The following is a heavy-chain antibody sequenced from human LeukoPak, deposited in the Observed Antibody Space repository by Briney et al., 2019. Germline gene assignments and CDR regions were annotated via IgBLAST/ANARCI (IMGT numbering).Heavy chain of an antibody. Sequence: SETLSLTCAVYGGSFSGYYWSWIRQLPGKGLEWIGEINHSGSTNYNPSLKSRVTISVDTSKNQFSLKLSSVTAADTAVYYCARPKYCSSTSCYKAALAFDYWGQGTLVTVSS. V-gene: IGHV4-34*01. CDR1: GGSFSGYY. CDR2: INHSGST. CDR3: ARPKYCSSTSCYKAALAFDY. D-gene: IGHD2-2*02. J-gene: IGHJ4*02.